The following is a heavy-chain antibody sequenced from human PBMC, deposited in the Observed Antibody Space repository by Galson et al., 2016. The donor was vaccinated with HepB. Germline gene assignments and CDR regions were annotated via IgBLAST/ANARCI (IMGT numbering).Heavy chain of an antibody. D-gene: IGHD1-26*01. CDR3: TTSSPFNTGTFDF. CDR1: GDSVSSNSAN. V-gene: IGHV6-1*01. CDR2: TYYKSNWYY. Sequence: CAISGDSVSSNSANWRWIRQSPSRGLEWLGRTYYKSNWYYDYAVSVKSRITINPDTSKNQFSLQLNSVTPEDTAVYYCTTSSPFNTGTFDFWGQGTLVTVSS. J-gene: IGHJ4*02.